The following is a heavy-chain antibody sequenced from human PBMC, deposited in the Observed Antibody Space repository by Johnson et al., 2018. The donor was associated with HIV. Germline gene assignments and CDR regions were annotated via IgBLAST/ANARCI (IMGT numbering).Heavy chain of an antibody. CDR3: AKPPSMVADGFDI. D-gene: IGHD2-15*01. Sequence: VQLVESGGGVVQPGRSLRLSCAASGFTFSSYAMHWVRQAPGKGLEWVAVISYDGSNKYYADSVKGRFTISRDNAKNSLYLQMNSLRAEDTAVYYCAKPPSMVADGFDIWGQGTMVTVSS. V-gene: IGHV3-30*18. J-gene: IGHJ3*02. CDR1: GFTFSSYA. CDR2: ISYDGSNK.